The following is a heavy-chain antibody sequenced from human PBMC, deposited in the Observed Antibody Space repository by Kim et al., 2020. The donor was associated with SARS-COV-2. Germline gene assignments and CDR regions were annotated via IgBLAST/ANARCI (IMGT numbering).Heavy chain of an antibody. CDR3: ASGYCSGGDCSFRFGMDV. D-gene: IGHD2-15*01. J-gene: IGHJ6*02. Sequence: GGSLRLSCAASGFSVSSKYMTWVRRAPGKGLEWVSLIYSGGSTYYADSVKGRFTISRDNSENTVYLQMNSLRAEDTAVYYCASGYCSGGDCSFRFGMDVWVQGTTVTVS. CDR1: GFSVSSKY. CDR2: IYSGGST. V-gene: IGHV3-53*01.